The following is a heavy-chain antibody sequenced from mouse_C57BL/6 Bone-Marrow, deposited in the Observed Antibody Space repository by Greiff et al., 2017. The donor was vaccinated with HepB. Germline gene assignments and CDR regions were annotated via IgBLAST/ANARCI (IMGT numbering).Heavy chain of an antibody. CDR2: ISNGGGST. CDR3: ARPYYDYPWFAY. V-gene: IGHV5-12*01. CDR1: GFTFSDYY. J-gene: IGHJ3*01. Sequence: EVQLQESGGGLVQPGGSLKLSCAASGFTFSDYYMYWVRQTPEKRLEWVAYISNGGGSTYYPDTVKGRFTISRDNAKNTLYLQMSRLKSEDTAMYYCARPYYDYPWFAYWGQGTLVTVSA. D-gene: IGHD2-4*01.